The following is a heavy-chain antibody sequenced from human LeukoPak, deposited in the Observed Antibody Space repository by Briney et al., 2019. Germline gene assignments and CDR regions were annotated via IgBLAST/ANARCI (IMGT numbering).Heavy chain of an antibody. D-gene: IGHD6-6*01. CDR3: ARNLTVPRHDAFDI. Sequence: PSETLSLTCAVSGYSISSGDYWGWIRQPPGKGLEWIGSIYHSGSSYYNPSLKSRVTIAVATSKNQSSLKLSSVTAADTAVYYCARNLTVPRHDAFDIWGQGTMVTVSS. CDR1: GYSISSGDY. CDR2: IYHSGSS. J-gene: IGHJ3*02. V-gene: IGHV4-38-2*01.